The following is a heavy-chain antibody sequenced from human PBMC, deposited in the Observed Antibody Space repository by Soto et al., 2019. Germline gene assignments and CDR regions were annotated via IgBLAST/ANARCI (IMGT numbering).Heavy chain of an antibody. J-gene: IGHJ4*02. CDR1: GFTFSSYG. Sequence: GGSLRLSCAASGFTFSSYGMHWVRQAPGKGLEWVAVISYDGSNKYYADSVKGRFTISRDNSKNTLYLQMNSLRAEYTAVYYCAKTGPIRFLEWLVDYWGQGTLVTVSS. V-gene: IGHV3-30*18. D-gene: IGHD3-3*01. CDR2: ISYDGSNK. CDR3: AKTGPIRFLEWLVDY.